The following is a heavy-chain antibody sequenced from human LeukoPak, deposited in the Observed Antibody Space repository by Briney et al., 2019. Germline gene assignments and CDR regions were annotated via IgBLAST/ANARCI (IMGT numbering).Heavy chain of an antibody. J-gene: IGHJ3*02. D-gene: IGHD3-22*01. CDR3: AREGDYYDSSGYYGVAFDI. V-gene: IGHV3-30-3*01. CDR1: GFTFSSYA. Sequence: GGSLRLSRAASGFTFSSYAMHWVRQAPGKGLEWVAVISYDGSNKYYADSVKGRFTISRDNSKNTLYLQMNSLRAEDTAVYYCAREGDYYDSSGYYGVAFDIWGQGTMVTVSS. CDR2: ISYDGSNK.